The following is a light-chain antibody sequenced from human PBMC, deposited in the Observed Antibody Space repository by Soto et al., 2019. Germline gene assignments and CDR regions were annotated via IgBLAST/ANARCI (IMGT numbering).Light chain of an antibody. Sequence: DIQLTQSPSFLSASVGDRVTITCRASQDISDYLAWYQQKPGKAPTLLIYTASLLQSGVPSRCSGSASGTQFTLTISSLQPEDFATYYCQQFNIYPLTFGGGTKVEIK. CDR2: TAS. J-gene: IGKJ4*01. CDR1: QDISDY. CDR3: QQFNIYPLT. V-gene: IGKV1-9*01.